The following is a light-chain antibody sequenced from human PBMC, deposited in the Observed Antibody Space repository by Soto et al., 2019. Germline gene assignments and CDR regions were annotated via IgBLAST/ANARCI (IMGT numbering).Light chain of an antibody. J-gene: IGKJ4*01. V-gene: IGKV3-20*01. Sequence: EIVLTQSPGTLSLSPGQRATLSCRASQSVSSGNLAWYQQKPGQAPRLLIYGTSNRATGIPDRFTGSGSGTEFTLTIIRLEPEDSAVYYCQPYDSSPGFTFGGGTKMEIK. CDR2: GTS. CDR1: QSVSSGN. CDR3: QPYDSSPGFT.